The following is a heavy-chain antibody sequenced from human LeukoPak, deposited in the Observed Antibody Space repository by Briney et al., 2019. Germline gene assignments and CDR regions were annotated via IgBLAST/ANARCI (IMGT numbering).Heavy chain of an antibody. V-gene: IGHV1-69*04. CDR1: GGTFNSYA. D-gene: IGHD3-3*01. J-gene: IGHJ6*02. CDR2: IIPILGIA. CDR3: ARDPYYDFWSGYYTDYYGMDV. Sequence: SVKVSCKASGGTFNSYAISWVRQAPGQGLEWMGRIIPILGIANYAQKFQGRVTITADKSTSTAYMELSSLRSEDTAVYYCARDPYYDFWSGYYTDYYGMDVWGQGTTVTVSS.